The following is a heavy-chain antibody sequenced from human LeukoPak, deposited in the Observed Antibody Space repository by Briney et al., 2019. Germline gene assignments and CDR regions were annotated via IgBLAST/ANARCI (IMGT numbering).Heavy chain of an antibody. J-gene: IGHJ3*02. V-gene: IGHV3-23*01. Sequence: GGSLRLSCAASGFTFSSYSLNWVRQAPGKGLEWVSAISGSGGSTYYADSVKGRFTISRDNSKNTLYLQMNSLRAEDTAVYYCVLYGDYESPDGFDIWGQGTVVTVSS. CDR1: GFTFSSYS. CDR2: ISGSGGST. D-gene: IGHD4-17*01. CDR3: VLYGDYESPDGFDI.